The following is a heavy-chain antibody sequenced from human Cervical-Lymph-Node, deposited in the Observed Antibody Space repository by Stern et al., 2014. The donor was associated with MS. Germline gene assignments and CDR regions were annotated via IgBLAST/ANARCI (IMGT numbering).Heavy chain of an antibody. J-gene: IGHJ4*02. CDR1: GFSLVTSGVR. D-gene: IGHD3-3*01. V-gene: IGHV2-70*04. Sequence: QVTLRESGPALVKPTQTLTLTCTFSGFSLVTSGVRVSWIRQPPGKALEWLARVDWNDKTFYNTSLMTRLTISKYTSKNQVVLTMTNVDPVDTATYYCARMMGSGYRHYFDYWGQGTPVTVS. CDR3: ARMMGSGYRHYFDY. CDR2: VDWNDKT.